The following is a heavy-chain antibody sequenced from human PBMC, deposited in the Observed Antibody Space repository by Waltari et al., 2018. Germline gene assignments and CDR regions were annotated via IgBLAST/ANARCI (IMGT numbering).Heavy chain of an antibody. CDR2: IYYSGST. Sequence: QVQLQESGPGLVKPSETLSLTCTVPGGSISSYYWSWIRQPPGKGLEWIGYIYYSGSTNYNPSLKSRVTISVDTSKNQFSLKLSSVTAADTAVYYCARSMSIYYDRIMDVWGKGTTVTVSS. J-gene: IGHJ6*03. CDR3: ARSMSIYYDRIMDV. V-gene: IGHV4-59*01. D-gene: IGHD3-22*01. CDR1: GGSISSYY.